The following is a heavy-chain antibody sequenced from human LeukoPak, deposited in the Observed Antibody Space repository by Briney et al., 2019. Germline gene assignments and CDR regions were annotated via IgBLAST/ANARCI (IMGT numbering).Heavy chain of an antibody. V-gene: IGHV3-23*01. Sequence: GGSLRLSCEASGFTFGSYAMSWVRQAPGKGLEWVAGIFGSGGSAHYADSAKGRFTISRDNSKNTVYLQINSLRAEDTAVYYCGKTTTGYSSGQKPAWPVDYWGQGTLVTVSS. CDR2: IFGSGGSA. CDR1: GFTFGSYA. CDR3: GKTTTGYSSGQKPAWPVDY. J-gene: IGHJ4*02. D-gene: IGHD6-19*01.